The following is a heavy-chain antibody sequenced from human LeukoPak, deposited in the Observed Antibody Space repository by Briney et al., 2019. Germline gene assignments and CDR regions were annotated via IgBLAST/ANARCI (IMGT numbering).Heavy chain of an antibody. D-gene: IGHD6-6*01. CDR3: AREAAARPTQENWFDP. V-gene: IGHV3-21*01. Sequence: GRSLRLSCAASGFTFSSYGMHWVRQAPGKGLEWVSSISSSSSYIYYADSVKGRFTISRDNAKNSLYLQMNSLRAEDTAVYYCAREAAARPTQENWFDPWGQGTLVTVSS. CDR1: GFTFSSYG. J-gene: IGHJ5*02. CDR2: ISSSSSYI.